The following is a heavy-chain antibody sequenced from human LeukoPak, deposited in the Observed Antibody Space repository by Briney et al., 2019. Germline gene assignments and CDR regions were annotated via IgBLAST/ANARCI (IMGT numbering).Heavy chain of an antibody. CDR3: AREDTALGNADY. J-gene: IGHJ4*02. Sequence: SETLSLTCTVSGGSMSSYFWSWIRQPAGKGLEWIGRIYSSGSTNYNPSLKTRVTMSVDTSKNQFSLKLSSVTAADTAMYYCAREDTALGNADYWGQGTLSPSPQ. CDR2: IYSSGST. CDR1: GGSMSSYF. V-gene: IGHV4-4*07. D-gene: IGHD5-18*01.